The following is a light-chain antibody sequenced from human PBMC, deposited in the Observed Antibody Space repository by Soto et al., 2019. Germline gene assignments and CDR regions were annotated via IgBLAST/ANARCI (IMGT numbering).Light chain of an antibody. V-gene: IGKV1-39*01. CDR2: AAS. J-gene: IGKJ4*01. Sequence: DIQMTQSPSSLSASVGDRVTITCRASQSISSYLNWYQQKPGKAPKLLIYAASSLQSGVPSRFSGSGSGTDFTFTISSLKPEDFATYYCQQSYSTPLTFGGGTKVEIK. CDR3: QQSYSTPLT. CDR1: QSISSY.